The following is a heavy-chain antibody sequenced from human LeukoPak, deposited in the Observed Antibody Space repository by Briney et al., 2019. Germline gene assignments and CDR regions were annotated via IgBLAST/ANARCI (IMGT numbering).Heavy chain of an antibody. CDR3: ARDKGPYWCFDL. J-gene: IGHJ2*01. Sequence: SETLSLTCTVSGGSISSYYWSWIRQPPGKGLEWIGNIYDSGSTNYNPSLKSRVTISVDTSKNQFSLRLSSVTAADTAVYHCARDKGPYWCFDLWGRGTLVTVSS. CDR1: GGSISSYY. V-gene: IGHV4-59*01. CDR2: IYDSGST.